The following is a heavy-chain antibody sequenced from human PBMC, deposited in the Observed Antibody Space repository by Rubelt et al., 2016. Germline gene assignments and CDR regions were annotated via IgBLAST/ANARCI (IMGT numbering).Heavy chain of an antibody. J-gene: IGHJ4*02. D-gene: IGHD1-26*01. CDR3: ARGLSIVGATGDY. CDR2: INHTGSI. Sequence: QVQLQQWGAGLLKPSETLSLTCAVYGGSFSGYYWSWIRQPPGKGLEWIGEINHTGSINYNPSLKSRVSISIDTSKNQFSRKLSSLTAADTAVYYCARGLSIVGATGDYWGQGNLVTVSS. V-gene: IGHV4-34*01. CDR1: GGSFSGYY.